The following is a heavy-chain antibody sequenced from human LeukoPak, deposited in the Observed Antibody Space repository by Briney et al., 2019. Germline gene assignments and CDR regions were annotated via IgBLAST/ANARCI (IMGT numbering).Heavy chain of an antibody. CDR1: GGSISSSSYY. Sequence: SETLSLTCTVSGGSISSSSYYWGWIRQPPGKGLEWIGSIYYRGFTCYNPSLKSRVTISVDTSQNQFSLKLTSVTAADTAVYYCARDQTGGDAFDIWGQGTMLTVSS. V-gene: IGHV4-39*07. J-gene: IGHJ3*02. CDR3: ARDQTGGDAFDI. D-gene: IGHD3-9*01. CDR2: IYYRGFT.